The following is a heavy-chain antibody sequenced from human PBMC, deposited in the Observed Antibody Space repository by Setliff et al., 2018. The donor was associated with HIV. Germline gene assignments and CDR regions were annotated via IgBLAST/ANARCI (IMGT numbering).Heavy chain of an antibody. V-gene: IGHV4-38-2*01. CDR2: MCHGGNNN. CDR1: GYSISSDYC. Sequence: SETLSLTCGVSGYSISSDYCWGWIRQPPGKGLEWIGNMCHGGNNNYYNPSLKSRVTMSVDTSKNQFSLKLKSVTAADTAVFYCARGVRDYFGYTWSTYRLGYYMDVWGKGTPVTVSS. D-gene: IGHD3-16*02. CDR3: ARGVRDYFGYTWSTYRLGYYMDV. J-gene: IGHJ6*03.